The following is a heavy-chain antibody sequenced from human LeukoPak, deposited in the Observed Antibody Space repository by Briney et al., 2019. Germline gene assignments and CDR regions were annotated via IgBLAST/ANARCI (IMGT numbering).Heavy chain of an antibody. D-gene: IGHD2-21*01. CDR3: ARMVSSIRAPYYYGMDV. Sequence: GASVKVSCKSSGYTFTGFFMYWVRQAPGQELEWMGWINRKSGDTNFAQKFQGRVTMTRDTSISTAYMEASRLTSDDTAVYYCARMVSSIRAPYYYGMDVWGQGTTVTVSS. CDR1: GYTFTGFF. V-gene: IGHV1-2*02. J-gene: IGHJ6*02. CDR2: INRKSGDT.